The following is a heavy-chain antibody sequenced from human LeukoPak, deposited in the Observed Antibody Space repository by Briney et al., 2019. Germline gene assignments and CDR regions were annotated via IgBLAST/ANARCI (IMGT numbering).Heavy chain of an antibody. CDR3: ARDGVLLWFGQPQFDY. J-gene: IGHJ4*02. V-gene: IGHV3-21*01. Sequence: GGSLRLSCAASGFTFSSYSMNWARQAPGKGLEWVSSISSSSSYIYYADSVKGRFTISRDNAKNSLYLQMNSLRAEDTAVYYCARDGVLLWFGQPQFDYWGQGTLVTVSS. CDR1: GFTFSSYS. CDR2: ISSSSSYI. D-gene: IGHD3-10*01.